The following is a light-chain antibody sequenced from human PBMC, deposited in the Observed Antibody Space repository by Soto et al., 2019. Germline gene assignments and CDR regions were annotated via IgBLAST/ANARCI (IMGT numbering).Light chain of an antibody. CDR3: RQYDSPRPT. Sequence: EIVLTQSPGTLSLSPGDRATLSCRASQSVNRNYLALYQRKPGHAPRLLIYGASNRATDIPCRFSASGSGTDFTLTITRLEAEDFAGYYCRQYDSPRPTFGQGTKVEVK. CDR1: QSVNRNY. CDR2: GAS. J-gene: IGKJ1*01. V-gene: IGKV3-20*01.